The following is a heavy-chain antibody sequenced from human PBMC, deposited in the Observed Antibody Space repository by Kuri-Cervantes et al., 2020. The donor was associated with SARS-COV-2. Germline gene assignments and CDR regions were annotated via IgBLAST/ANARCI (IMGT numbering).Heavy chain of an antibody. Sequence: GGSLRLSCAAPGFTFSTHSMNWIRQAPGKGLEWVSSINDKSNYIYYADSVKGRFTISRDNTRNSLYLQMSSLRAEDTAVYYCATFPGVAAPGDYWCQGTLVTVSS. CDR2: INDKSNYI. J-gene: IGHJ4*02. CDR3: ATFPGVAAPGDY. V-gene: IGHV3-21*01. D-gene: IGHD2-21*01. CDR1: GFTFSTHS.